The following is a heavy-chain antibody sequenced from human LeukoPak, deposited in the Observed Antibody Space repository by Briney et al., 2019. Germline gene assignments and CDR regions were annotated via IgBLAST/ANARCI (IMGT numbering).Heavy chain of an antibody. J-gene: IGHJ5*02. CDR3: ARTSTSWS. CDR1: GGSISSNSHY. Sequence: PSETLSLTCTVSGGSISSNSHYWGWIRQPPGKGLEWTGSMSYSGYTYYNPSLKSRVTISVDTSENQFSLKLSSVTAADTAVYYCARTSTSWSWGQGTLVTVSS. CDR2: MSYSGYT. D-gene: IGHD6-13*01. V-gene: IGHV4-39*01.